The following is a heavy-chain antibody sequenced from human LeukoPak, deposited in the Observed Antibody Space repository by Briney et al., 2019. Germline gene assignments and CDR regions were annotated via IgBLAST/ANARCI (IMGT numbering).Heavy chain of an antibody. CDR3: ARGLGSYFDY. J-gene: IGHJ4*02. Sequence: SETLSLTCTVSGDSISSNDYYWGWIRQPPGKGLEWIGTIYYSGSTYYNPSLKSRVTIPVDTSKNQFSLKLSSVTAADTAVYYCARGLGSYFDYWGQGTLVTVSS. CDR2: IYYSGST. CDR1: GDSISSNDYY. D-gene: IGHD1-26*01. V-gene: IGHV4-39*07.